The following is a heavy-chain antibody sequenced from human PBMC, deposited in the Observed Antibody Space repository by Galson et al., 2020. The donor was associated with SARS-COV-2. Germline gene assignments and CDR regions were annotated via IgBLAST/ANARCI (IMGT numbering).Heavy chain of an antibody. Sequence: SETLSLTCTVTGAPIRSYYWSRIRQPPGKGLEWIGYIYYSGCTNYNPSLTSQVTISVNTSKNQFSLKLSSVTAADTAVCYCARGRCYSGYAQGSYYGRDVWGQGTTVTVSS. J-gene: IGHJ6*02. D-gene: IGHD5-12*01. CDR3: ARGRCYSGYAQGSYYGRDV. V-gene: IGHV4-59*01. CDR1: GAPIRSYY. CDR2: IYYSGCT.